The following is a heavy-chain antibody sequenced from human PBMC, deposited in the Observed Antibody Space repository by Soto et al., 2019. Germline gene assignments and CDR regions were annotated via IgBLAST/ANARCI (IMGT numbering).Heavy chain of an antibody. CDR1: GGSISSYY. V-gene: IGHV4-59*01. D-gene: IGHD3-10*01. CDR2: IYYSGST. J-gene: IGHJ6*03. CDR3: ARANYGSGSYAYYYYMDV. Sequence: SETLSLTCTVSGGSISSYYWSWIRQPPGKGLEWIGYIYYSGSTNYNPSLKSRVTISVDTSKNQFSLKLSSVTAADTAVYYCARANYGSGSYAYYYYMDVWGKGTTVTAP.